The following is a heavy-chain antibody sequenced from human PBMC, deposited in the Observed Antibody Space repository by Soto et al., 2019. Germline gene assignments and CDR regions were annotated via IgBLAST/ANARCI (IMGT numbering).Heavy chain of an antibody. Sequence: SETLSLTCTVSGGSVSSGSYYWSWIRQPPGKGLEWIGYIYYSGSTNYNPSLKSRVTISVDTSKNQFSLKQSSVTAADTAVYYCARDSDIVVVPAAIIRGYGMDVWGQGTTVTVSS. CDR3: ARDSDIVVVPAAIIRGYGMDV. CDR2: IYYSGST. CDR1: GGSVSSGSYY. D-gene: IGHD2-2*01. V-gene: IGHV4-61*01. J-gene: IGHJ6*02.